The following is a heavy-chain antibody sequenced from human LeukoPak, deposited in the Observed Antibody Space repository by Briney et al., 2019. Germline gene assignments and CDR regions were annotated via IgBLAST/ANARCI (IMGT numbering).Heavy chain of an antibody. CDR2: INPNSGGT. J-gene: IGHJ6*03. Sequence: ASVKVSCKASGYTFTGYYMHWVRQAPGQGREWMGWINPNSGGTNYAQKFQGRVTISVDTSKNQFSLKLSSVTAADTAVYYCARGRSELWIGYCSGGSCYEKGHYYYYMDVWGKGTTVTVSS. V-gene: IGHV1-2*02. D-gene: IGHD2-15*01. CDR3: ARGRSELWIGYCSGGSCYEKGHYYYYMDV. CDR1: GYTFTGYY.